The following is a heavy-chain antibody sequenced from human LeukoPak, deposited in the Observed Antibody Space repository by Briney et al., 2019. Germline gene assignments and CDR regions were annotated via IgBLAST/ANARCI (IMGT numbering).Heavy chain of an antibody. Sequence: SETLSLTCTVSGGSISSYYWSWIRQPPGKGLEWIGYIYYSGSTNYNPSLKSRVTISVDTSKNQFSLKLSSVTAADTAVYYCARGYDISTGPDQFLFDYWGQGTLVTVSS. V-gene: IGHV4-59*01. CDR3: ARGYDISTGPDQFLFDY. J-gene: IGHJ4*02. CDR1: GGSISSYY. CDR2: IYYSGST. D-gene: IGHD3-9*01.